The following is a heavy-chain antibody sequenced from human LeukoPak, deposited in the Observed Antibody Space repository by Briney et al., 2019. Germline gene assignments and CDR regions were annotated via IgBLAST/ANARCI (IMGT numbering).Heavy chain of an antibody. V-gene: IGHV3-13*05. CDR2: IGTAGDP. CDR3: ARGGYSSSSYLGYYYYGMDV. J-gene: IGHJ6*02. CDR1: GFTFSSYD. Sequence: GGSLRLSCAASGFTFSSYDMHWVRQATGEGLEWVSAIGTAGDPYYPGSVKGRFTISRENAKNSLYLQMNSRRAGDTAVYYCARGGYSSSSYLGYYYYGMDVWGQGTTVTVSS. D-gene: IGHD6-13*01.